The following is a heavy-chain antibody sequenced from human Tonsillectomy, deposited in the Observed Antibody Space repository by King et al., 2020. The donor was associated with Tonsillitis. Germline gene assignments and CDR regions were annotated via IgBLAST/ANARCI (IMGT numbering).Heavy chain of an antibody. CDR1: GGSISSYY. V-gene: IGHV4-59*01. CDR3: ARVNGRPFDYYYYMDV. Sequence: VQLQESGPGLVKPSETLSLTCTVSGGSISSYYWSWIRQPPGKGLEWIGNMYYTGSTKYNPSLKSRVTISGDTSKNQFSLKLSSVTAAETAVYYCARVNGRPFDYYYYMDVWGKGTTVTVSS. J-gene: IGHJ6*03. CDR2: MYYTGST. D-gene: IGHD1-26*01.